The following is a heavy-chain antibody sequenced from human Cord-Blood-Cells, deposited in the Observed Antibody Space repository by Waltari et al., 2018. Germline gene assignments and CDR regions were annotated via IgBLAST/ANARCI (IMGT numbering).Heavy chain of an antibody. V-gene: IGHV4-59*01. J-gene: IGHJ3*02. CDR2: IYNSGST. CDR3: ARAIAAAGAFDI. CDR1: GGSISSYY. Sequence: QVQLQESGPGLVKPSETLSLTCTVSGGSISSYYWSWIRQPPGKGLEWIGYIYNSGSTNYNPSLKSRVTISVDTSKNQFSLKLSSVTAADTAVYYCARAIAAAGAFDIWGQGTMVTVSS. D-gene: IGHD6-13*01.